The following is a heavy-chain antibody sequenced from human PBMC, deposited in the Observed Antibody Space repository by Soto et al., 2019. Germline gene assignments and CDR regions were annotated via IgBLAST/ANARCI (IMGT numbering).Heavy chain of an antibody. CDR1: AGSISRSSDI. D-gene: IGHD1-26*01. CDR3: VRHGITGSYYVPFDI. CDR2: VKYSGTT. J-gene: IGHJ3*02. Sequence: PTQIRCLTYRVPAGSISRSSDILGCHRKPHRNALEWVTGVKYSGTTFYTPSLKSRVTLSVDTSKKQFALRLSSVTAAETAVYYCVRHGITGSYYVPFDICAQGTMVT. V-gene: IGHV4-39*01.